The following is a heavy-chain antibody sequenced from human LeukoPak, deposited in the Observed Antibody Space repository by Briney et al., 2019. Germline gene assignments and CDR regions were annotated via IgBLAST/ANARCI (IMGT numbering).Heavy chain of an antibody. V-gene: IGHV3-21*01. J-gene: IGHJ4*02. CDR1: GFTFNSYS. D-gene: IGHD6-13*01. Sequence: PGGSLRLSCAASGFTFNSYSMNWVRQAPGKGLEWVSSISSSSSYIYYADSVKGRFTISRDNAKNSLYLQMNSLRAEDTAVYYCARDGLIAAAGFRWFDYWGQGTLVTVSS. CDR2: ISSSSSYI. CDR3: ARDGLIAAAGFRWFDY.